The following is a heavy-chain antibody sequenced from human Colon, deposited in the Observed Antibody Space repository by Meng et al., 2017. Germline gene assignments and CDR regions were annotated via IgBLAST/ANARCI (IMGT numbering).Heavy chain of an antibody. V-gene: IGHV4-31*03. CDR3: ARVVSLVVKGNWFDS. Sequence: QVQLLESGPGLVKPSQTLSLPCNVSGDSITSGGYYWSWIRQHPGKGLEWIGYIDHSGTTYDNPSLKTRLTMSVDTSKNQFSLKLTSVTAADTAVYYCARVVSLVVKGNWFDSWGQGTLVTVPS. CDR1: GDSITSGGYY. J-gene: IGHJ5*01. CDR2: IDHSGTT. D-gene: IGHD2-15*01.